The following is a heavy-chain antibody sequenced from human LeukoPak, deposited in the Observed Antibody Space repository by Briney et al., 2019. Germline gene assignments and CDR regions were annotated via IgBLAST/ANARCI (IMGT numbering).Heavy chain of an antibody. D-gene: IGHD6-19*01. CDR1: GGTFSSYA. J-gene: IGHJ4*02. CDR2: VIPIFGTA. CDR3: VRAYSSGWYVGY. Sequence: ASVKVSCKASGGTFSSYALSWVRQAAGQGLEWMGGVIPIFGTANYEQKFQGRVTITAAKSTRTASMEPSSLRSEDTAVYYCVRAYSSGWYVGYWGQGRLVTVSS. V-gene: IGHV1-69*06.